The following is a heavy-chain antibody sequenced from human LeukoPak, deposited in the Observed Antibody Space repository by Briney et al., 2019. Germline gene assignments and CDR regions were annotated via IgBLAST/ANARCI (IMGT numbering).Heavy chain of an antibody. CDR3: ARDGLRLGGLSLSFDY. Sequence: ASVKVSCKASGYTFTSYYIHWVRQAPGQGLEWMGMINPSGGNTTYAQKFQGRVTMTRDMSTSTIYMELSSLRSEDTAMYYCARDGLRLGGLSLSFDYWGQGTLVTVSS. J-gene: IGHJ4*02. CDR2: INPSGGNT. CDR1: GYTFTSYY. D-gene: IGHD3-16*02. V-gene: IGHV1-46*01.